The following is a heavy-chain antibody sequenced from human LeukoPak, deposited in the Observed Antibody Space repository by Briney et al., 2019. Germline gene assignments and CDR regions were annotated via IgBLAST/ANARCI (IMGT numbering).Heavy chain of an antibody. J-gene: IGHJ4*02. D-gene: IGHD3-3*01. CDR3: ATNYTALSAFDS. Sequence: PSETLSLTCTVSGGSINSYYWNWIRQPAGKALEWIGHIYTSGSTKYNPSLKSRVTMSIDTSKHQFSLNLYSMTAADTAVYYCATNYTALSAFDSWGQGTLVTVSS. CDR2: IYTSGST. CDR1: GGSINSYY. V-gene: IGHV4-4*07.